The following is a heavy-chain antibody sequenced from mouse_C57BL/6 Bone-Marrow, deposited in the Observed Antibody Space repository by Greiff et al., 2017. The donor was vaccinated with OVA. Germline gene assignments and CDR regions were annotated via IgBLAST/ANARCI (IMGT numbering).Heavy chain of an antibody. CDR3: AVYDYDVGDY. CDR2: IYPRSGNT. CDR1: GYTFTSYG. V-gene: IGHV1-81*01. D-gene: IGHD2-4*01. J-gene: IGHJ2*01. Sequence: VQVVESGAELARPGASVKLSCKASGYTFTSYGISWVKQRTGQGLEWIGEIYPRSGNTYYNEKFKGKATLTADKSSSTAYMELRSLTSEDSAVYFCAVYDYDVGDYWGQGTTLTVSS.